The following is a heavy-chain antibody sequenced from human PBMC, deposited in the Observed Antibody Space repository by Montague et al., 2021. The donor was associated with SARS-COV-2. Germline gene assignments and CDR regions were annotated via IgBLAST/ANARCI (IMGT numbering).Heavy chain of an antibody. J-gene: IGHJ6*03. D-gene: IGHD3-10*01. CDR2: IHHGGST. V-gene: IGHV4-34*01. CDR1: GGSFSTYS. CDR3: ARVGDGVVPSPILGVGAYYCYYYMDV. Sequence: SETLSLTCAVHGGSFSTYSWNWIRQPPGKGLEWIGEIHHGGSTNXHPSLKSRVTISSATSKTHFSLKLTSVAAADTAVYYCARVGDGVVPSPILGVGAYYCYYYMDVWGKGTTVTVPS.